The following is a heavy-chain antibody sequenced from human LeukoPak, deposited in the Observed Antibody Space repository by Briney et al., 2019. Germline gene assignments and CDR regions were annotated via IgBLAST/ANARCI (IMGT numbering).Heavy chain of an antibody. CDR3: ARGANWGSPDY. CDR1: GDSIGSYY. CDR2: IYYSGTT. Sequence: SETLSLTCTLSGDSIGSYYWGWIRQPPGKGLEWIGYIYYSGTTSYNPSLKSRVTISLDTSKNQFSLKLSSVTAADTAVYYCARGANWGSPDYWGQGTLVTVSS. J-gene: IGHJ4*02. V-gene: IGHV4-59*01. D-gene: IGHD7-27*01.